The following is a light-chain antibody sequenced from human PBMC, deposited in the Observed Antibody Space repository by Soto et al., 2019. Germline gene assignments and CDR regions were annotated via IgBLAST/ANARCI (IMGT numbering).Light chain of an antibody. J-gene: IGKJ5*01. V-gene: IGKV3-11*01. CDR1: QSVSSY. CDR3: QQRSNWSPLIT. CDR2: DAS. Sequence: EIVLTQSPATLYLSPGERATLSCRARQSVSSYLAWYQHKPGQAPRRLIYDASNRATGIPARFSGSRSGTDFALTISSLEPEDFAVYYCQQRSNWSPLITFGQGTRLEIK.